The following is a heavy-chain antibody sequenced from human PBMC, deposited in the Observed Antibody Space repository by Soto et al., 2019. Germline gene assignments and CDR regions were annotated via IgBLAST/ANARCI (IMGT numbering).Heavy chain of an antibody. Sequence: EVHLLESGGGLVQPGGSLRLSCAASGFSFGSYAMSWVRQAPGKGLEWVSGISNSGGTTYYADSVKGRFTISRDNSKNTLYLQMNSLRADDTAVYYCAKDHAYDSSGYSYDYFDYWGQGTLVSVSS. CDR2: ISNSGGTT. J-gene: IGHJ4*02. D-gene: IGHD3-22*01. CDR3: AKDHAYDSSGYSYDYFDY. V-gene: IGHV3-23*01. CDR1: GFSFGSYA.